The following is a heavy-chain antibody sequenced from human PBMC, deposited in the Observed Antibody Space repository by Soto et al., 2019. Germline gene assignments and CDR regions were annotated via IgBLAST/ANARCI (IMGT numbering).Heavy chain of an antibody. CDR3: ASVGSDYDNSGYYLH. V-gene: IGHV4-4*02. CDR2: IYHSGST. D-gene: IGHD3-22*01. J-gene: IGHJ4*02. Sequence: ETLSLPCIVSGCSVSSSSWWSWVRQPPGKGLEWIGEIYHSGSTTYNPSLKSRATISVDKSENQFSLRLKSVTAADTAVYYCASVGSDYDNSGYYLHWGPGSLVTVSS. CDR1: GCSVSSSSW.